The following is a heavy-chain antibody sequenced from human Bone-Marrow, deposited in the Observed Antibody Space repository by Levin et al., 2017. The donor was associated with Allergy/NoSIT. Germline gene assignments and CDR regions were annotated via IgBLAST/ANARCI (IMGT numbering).Heavy chain of an antibody. V-gene: IGHV3-66*01. J-gene: IGHJ1*01. CDR1: GFTVSSNY. CDR3: TFIGYQC. Sequence: GESLKISCAASGFTVSSNYMSWVRQAPGKGLEWVSLIYSGDTTAYADSVKGRFTISRDNSKNTLYLQMNSLRAEDTAVYYCTFIGYQCWGQGTLVTVSS. D-gene: IGHD6-19*01. CDR2: IYSGDTT.